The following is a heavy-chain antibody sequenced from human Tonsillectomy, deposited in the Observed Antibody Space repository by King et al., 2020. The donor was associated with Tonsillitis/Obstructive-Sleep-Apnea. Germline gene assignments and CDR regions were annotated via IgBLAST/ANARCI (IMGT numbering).Heavy chain of an antibody. Sequence: QLVQSGAEVKKPGASVKVSCKASGYTFTSYYMHWVRQAPGQGLEWMGIINPSGGSTGYAQKFQGRVTMTIDTSTSTVYMELSSLRSEDTAVYYCAKAGLGGDPDYYMDVWGKGTTVTVSS. V-gene: IGHV1-46*01. CDR3: AKAGLGGDPDYYMDV. CDR2: INPSGGST. D-gene: IGHD2-21*02. CDR1: GYTFTSYY. J-gene: IGHJ6*03.